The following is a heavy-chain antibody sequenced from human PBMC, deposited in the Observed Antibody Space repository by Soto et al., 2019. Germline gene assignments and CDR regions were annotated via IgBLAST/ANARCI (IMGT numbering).Heavy chain of an antibody. Sequence: QLQLQESGSGLVKPSQTLSLTCAVSGGSISSGGYSWSWIRQPPGKGLEWIGYIYHSGSTYYNPSRKSRVTISVARSKNQFSRKLSSVTAADTAVYYCAAGGGLPRYYWGQGTLVTVSS. D-gene: IGHD5-12*01. CDR3: AAGGGLPRYY. V-gene: IGHV4-30-2*01. CDR1: GGSISSGGYS. CDR2: IYHSGST. J-gene: IGHJ4*02.